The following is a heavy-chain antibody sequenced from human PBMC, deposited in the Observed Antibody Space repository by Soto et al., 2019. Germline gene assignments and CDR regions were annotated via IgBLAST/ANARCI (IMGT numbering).Heavy chain of an antibody. CDR3: SREGSYDPSGNYIQAFCY. CDR1: GFNFGSYS. CDR2: ISTSRSYI. D-gene: IGHD3-22*01. Sequence: GGSLRLSCTGSGFNFGSYSMHWVRQAPGKGLEWVASISTSRSYIYYAESVKGRFAISRDDSKNSLFLQMTTLAPEDTAVYYWSREGSYDPSGNYIQAFCYWGQGTLVTVSS. J-gene: IGHJ4*02. V-gene: IGHV3-21*06.